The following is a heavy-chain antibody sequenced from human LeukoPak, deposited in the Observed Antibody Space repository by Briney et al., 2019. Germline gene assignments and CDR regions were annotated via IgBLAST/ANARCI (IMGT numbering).Heavy chain of an antibody. J-gene: IGHJ4*02. D-gene: IGHD2-2*01. CDR1: EYNFAKYW. CDR2: IYPGDSDT. Sequence: GESLKISCQGSEYNFAKYWIGWVRQMPGKGLEWMGTIYPGDSDTRYSPSFQGQVTISVDKSIKTAYLQWSSLKASDTAMYYCARGNHCGSTSCALDYWGQGTLVTVSS. CDR3: ARGNHCGSTSCALDY. V-gene: IGHV5-51*01.